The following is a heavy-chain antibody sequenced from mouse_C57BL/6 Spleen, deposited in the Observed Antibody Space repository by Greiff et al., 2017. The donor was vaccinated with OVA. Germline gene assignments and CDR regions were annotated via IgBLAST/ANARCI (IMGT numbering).Heavy chain of an antibody. CDR3: ARTNGYDYDGYFDY. V-gene: IGHV1-39*01. J-gene: IGHJ2*01. CDR2: INPNYGTT. D-gene: IGHD2-4*01. CDR1: GYSFTDYN. Sequence: VQLKQSGPELVKPGASVKISCKASGYSFTDYNMNWVKQSNGKSLEWIGVINPNYGTTSYNQKFKGKATLTVDQSSSTAYMQLNSLTSEDSAVYYCARTNGYDYDGYFDYWGQGTTLTVSS.